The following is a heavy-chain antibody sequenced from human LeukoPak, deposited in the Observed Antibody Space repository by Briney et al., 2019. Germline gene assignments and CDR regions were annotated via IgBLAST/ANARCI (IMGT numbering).Heavy chain of an antibody. Sequence: GGSLRLSCAASGFTFTTDAVSWVRQAPGKGLEWVSAFSGSISNTYYANSVKGRFPISRDNSKNTLYLQMSSLRAEDTALYYCAKQRAGSAWFTLDYWGPGTLVTVSS. CDR3: AKQRAGSAWFTLDY. CDR2: FSGSISNT. D-gene: IGHD6-19*01. CDR1: GFTFTTDA. J-gene: IGHJ4*02. V-gene: IGHV3-23*01.